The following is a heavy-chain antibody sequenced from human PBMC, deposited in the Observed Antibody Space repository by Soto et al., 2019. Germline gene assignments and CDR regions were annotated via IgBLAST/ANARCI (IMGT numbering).Heavy chain of an antibody. CDR3: AKSYSSGSYYGMDV. CDR1: GFTFSSYA. CDR2: ISGSGGST. D-gene: IGHD6-6*01. V-gene: IGHV3-23*01. Sequence: GSLRLSCAASGFTFSSYAMSWVRQAPGKGLEWVSAISGSGGSTYYADSVKGRFTNSRDNSKNTLYLKMNSLRAEDTAVYYCAKSYSSGSYYGMDVWGQGTTVTVSS. J-gene: IGHJ6*02.